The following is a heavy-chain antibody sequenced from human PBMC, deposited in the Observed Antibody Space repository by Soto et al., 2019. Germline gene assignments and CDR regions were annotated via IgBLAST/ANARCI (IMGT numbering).Heavy chain of an antibody. V-gene: IGHV1-24*01. CDR3: AAGGTRWLHSPFDY. J-gene: IGHJ4*02. D-gene: IGHD1-1*01. CDR1: GHTLTELS. Sequence: QVQLVQSGAEVKKPGASVKVSCKVSGHTLTELSMHWVRQAPGKGLEWMGDFDPEDGETISAQKFQGRVTMTEDTSTDSTYMELSSLRSEDTAVYYCAAGGTRWLHSPFDYWGQGTLVTISS. CDR2: FDPEDGET.